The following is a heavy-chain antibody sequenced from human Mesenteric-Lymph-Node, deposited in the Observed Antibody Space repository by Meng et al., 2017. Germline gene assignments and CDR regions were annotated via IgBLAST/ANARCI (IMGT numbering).Heavy chain of an antibody. V-gene: IGHV4-30-4*01. CDR3: ARHVYGDSYGF. CDR1: GGSISSGDYY. Sequence: VPLQDSGPGLVNLSQTLSLTCTVSGGSISSGDYYWSWIRQPPGKGLEWIGYIYYSGSTYYNPSLKSRITMSVDTSKNQFSLNLSSLTAADTAVYYCARHVYGDSYGFWGQGTLVTVSS. D-gene: IGHD4-17*01. J-gene: IGHJ4*02. CDR2: IYYSGST.